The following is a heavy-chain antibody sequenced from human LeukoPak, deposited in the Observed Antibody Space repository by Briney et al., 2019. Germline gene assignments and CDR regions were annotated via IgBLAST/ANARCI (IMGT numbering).Heavy chain of an antibody. V-gene: IGHV4-31*11. CDR3: AREGYDSSYYYYLDY. D-gene: IGHD3-22*01. J-gene: IGHJ4*02. CDR1: GGSISSGDYY. CDR2: IYYSGST. Sequence: SETLSLTCAVSGGSISSGDYYWSWIRQHPGKGLEWIGNIYYSGSTYYNPSLKSRVTISVDTSKSQFSLKLSSVTAADTAVYYCAREGYDSSYYYYLDYWGQGTLVTVSS.